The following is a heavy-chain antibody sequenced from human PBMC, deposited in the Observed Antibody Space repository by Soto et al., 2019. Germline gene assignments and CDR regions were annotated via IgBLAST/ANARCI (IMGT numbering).Heavy chain of an antibody. D-gene: IGHD6-19*01. V-gene: IGHV3-48*02. J-gene: IGHJ4*02. CDR1: GFPFSIYS. Sequence: EVQLVESGGGLVQPGGSLRLSCAASGFPFSIYSMNWVRQAPGKGLEWSSYITSDTNTIKYADSVKGRFTISRDNAKKLVYLQMNSLRDEDTAVYFCAISVEGHFDYWGQGTVVTVSS. CDR3: AISVEGHFDY. CDR2: ITSDTNTI.